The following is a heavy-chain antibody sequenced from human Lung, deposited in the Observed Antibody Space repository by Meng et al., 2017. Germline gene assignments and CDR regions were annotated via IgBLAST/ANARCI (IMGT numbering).Heavy chain of an antibody. V-gene: IGHV4-34*01. Sequence: QVQVQQWGAGLLKPSATLSLTCVASGGSFIDYYWSWIRQPPGKGLEWIGEINHSGSTNYNPSLESRATISVDTSQNNLSLKLSSVTAADSAVYYCARGPTTMAHDFDYWGQGTLVTVSS. J-gene: IGHJ4*02. CDR2: INHSGST. CDR3: ARGPTTMAHDFDY. D-gene: IGHD4-11*01. CDR1: GGSFIDYY.